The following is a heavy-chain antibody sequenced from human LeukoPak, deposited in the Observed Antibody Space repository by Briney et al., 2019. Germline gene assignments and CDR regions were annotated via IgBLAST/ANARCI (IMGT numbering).Heavy chain of an antibody. D-gene: IGHD4-23*01. CDR1: GFTFSSYW. Sequence: PGGSLRLSCAASGFTFSSYWMNWVRQAPGKGLVWVSRIASDGSSTTYADSVKGRFSISRDNAKNTLYLRINSLRVEDTAVYYCARGRPHGNDYWGQGTLVTVSS. CDR3: ARGRPHGNDY. V-gene: IGHV3-74*01. J-gene: IGHJ4*02. CDR2: IASDGSST.